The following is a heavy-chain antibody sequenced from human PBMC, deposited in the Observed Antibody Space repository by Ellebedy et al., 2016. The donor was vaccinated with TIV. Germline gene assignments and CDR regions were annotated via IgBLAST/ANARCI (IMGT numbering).Heavy chain of an antibody. V-gene: IGHV3-74*01. J-gene: IGHJ4*02. CDR1: GFTFSSYW. CDR2: INSDGSST. CDR3: ARGWELEVPPGY. D-gene: IGHD1-26*01. Sequence: GESLKISXAASGFTFSSYWMHWVRQAPGKGLVWVSRINSDGSSTSYADSVKGRFTISRDNAKNTLYLQMNSLRAEDTAVYYCARGWELEVPPGYWGQGTLVTVSS.